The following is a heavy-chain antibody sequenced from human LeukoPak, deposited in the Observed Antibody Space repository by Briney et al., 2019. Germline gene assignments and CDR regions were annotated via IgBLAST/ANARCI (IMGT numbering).Heavy chain of an antibody. D-gene: IGHD4-23*01. Sequence: GGSLRLSCVASGFPFSRYWMTWVRQAPGKGLVWVSRIASDGSSTTYAVSVKGRFSISRDNAKNTLYLQMNSLRVEDTAVYYCARGRPHGNDYWGQGTLVTVSS. CDR1: GFPFSRYW. V-gene: IGHV3-74*01. J-gene: IGHJ4*02. CDR3: ARGRPHGNDY. CDR2: IASDGSST.